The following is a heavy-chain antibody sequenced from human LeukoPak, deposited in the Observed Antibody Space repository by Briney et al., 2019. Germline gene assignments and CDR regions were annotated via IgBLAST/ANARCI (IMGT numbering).Heavy chain of an antibody. CDR1: GGSISGYY. J-gene: IGHJ3*02. CDR3: ARHGTGQKAFDI. CDR2: IYYSGGT. D-gene: IGHD1-14*01. V-gene: IGHV4-59*08. Sequence: PSETLSLTCAVSGGSISGYYWSWIRQPPGKGLEWIGQIYYSGGTIYNPSLKGRVTISVDTTNNHFSLKLSSMTAADTAVFYCARHGTGQKAFDIWGQGTMVTVYS.